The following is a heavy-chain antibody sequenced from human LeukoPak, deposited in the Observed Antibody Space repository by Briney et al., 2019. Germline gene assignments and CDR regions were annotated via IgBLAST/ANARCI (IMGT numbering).Heavy chain of an antibody. CDR2: IGAAGDT. CDR1: GFTFRNYD. CDR3: ARDRAGDFDY. Sequence: PGGSLRLSCVASGFTFRNYDMHWVRQATGKGLEWVSGIGAAGDTYYPGSVKGRFTISRENANNSLYLQMNSLRARDTAMYYCARDRAGDFDYWGQGTLVTVSS. D-gene: IGHD6-19*01. V-gene: IGHV3-13*04. J-gene: IGHJ4*02.